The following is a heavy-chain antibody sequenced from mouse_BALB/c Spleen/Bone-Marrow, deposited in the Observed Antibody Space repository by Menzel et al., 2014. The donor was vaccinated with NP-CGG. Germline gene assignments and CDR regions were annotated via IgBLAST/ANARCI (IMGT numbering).Heavy chain of an antibody. J-gene: IGHJ3*01. CDR2: IDPANGNT. CDR1: GFNIKDTY. CDR3: APYYYGSSLFAY. D-gene: IGHD1-1*01. Sequence: EVKLQESGAELVKPGASVKLPCTASGFNIKDTYMHWVKQRPEQGLEWIGRIDPANGNTKYDPKFQGKATITADTSSNTACLQLSSLTSEATAVYYCAPYYYGSSLFAYWGQGTLVTVSA. V-gene: IGHV14-3*02.